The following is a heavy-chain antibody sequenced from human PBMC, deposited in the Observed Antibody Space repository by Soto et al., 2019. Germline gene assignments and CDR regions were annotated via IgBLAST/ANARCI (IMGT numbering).Heavy chain of an antibody. CDR2: IIPIFGTV. CDR1: GGSFRTYT. CDR3: PRARGGTRLYYAMAV. Sequence: SVKVSCKASGGSFRTYTTSWVRQAPGQGLEWVGGIIPIFGTVNYAQKLRDRVTITADESTSTAYMELTNLRCEDTAVYYCPRARGGTRLYYAMAVWGQVTTVTVS. V-gene: IGHV1-69*13. J-gene: IGHJ6*02. D-gene: IGHD1-26*01.